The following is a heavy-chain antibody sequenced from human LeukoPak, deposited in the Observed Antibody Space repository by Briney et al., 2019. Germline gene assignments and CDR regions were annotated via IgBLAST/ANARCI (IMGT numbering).Heavy chain of an antibody. V-gene: IGHV1-69*05. Sequence: SVKVSCKASGGTFSSYAISLVRQAPGQGLEWMGGIIPIFGTANYAQKFQGRVTITTDESTSTAYMELSSLRSEDTAMYYCAREGRWPYYYYMDVWGKGTTVTVSS. CDR2: IIPIFGTA. D-gene: IGHD4-23*01. J-gene: IGHJ6*03. CDR1: GGTFSSYA. CDR3: AREGRWPYYYYMDV.